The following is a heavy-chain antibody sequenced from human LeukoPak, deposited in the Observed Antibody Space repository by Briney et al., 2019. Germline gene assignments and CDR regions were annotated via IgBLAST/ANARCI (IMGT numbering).Heavy chain of an antibody. V-gene: IGHV4-59*01. CDR1: GGSISSYY. CDR2: IYYSGST. CDR3: ARASIRYFDWLLMIDAFDI. Sequence: SETLSLTCTVSGGSISSYYWSWIRQPPGKGLEWIGYIYYSGSTNYNPSLKSRVTISVDTSKNQFSLKLSSVTAADTAVYYCARASIRYFDWLLMIDAFDIWGQGTMVTVSS. J-gene: IGHJ3*02. D-gene: IGHD3-9*01.